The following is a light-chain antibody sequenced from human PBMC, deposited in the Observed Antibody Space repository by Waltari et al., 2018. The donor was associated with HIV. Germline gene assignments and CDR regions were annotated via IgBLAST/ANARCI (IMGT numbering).Light chain of an antibody. CDR1: SSDVGGYNY. Sequence: QSALTQPPSASGSPGQSVTLSCPGTSSDVGGYNYVSWHQQHPGKAPKLMIYDVSKRTSGVHDRFSGTRSGNTASLTGSGLQPEDEADYYCSSQAGSKVVFGGGTRLTVL. CDR3: SSQAGSKVV. V-gene: IGLV2-8*01. J-gene: IGLJ2*01. CDR2: DVS.